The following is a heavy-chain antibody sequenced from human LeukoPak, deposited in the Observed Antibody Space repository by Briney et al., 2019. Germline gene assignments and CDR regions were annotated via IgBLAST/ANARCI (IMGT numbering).Heavy chain of an antibody. CDR1: GGSFSGYY. CDR3: ARGSVLRYFDWLPHSYFDY. J-gene: IGHJ4*02. CDR2: INHSGST. V-gene: IGHV4-34*01. Sequence: SETLSLTCAVYGGSFSGYYWSWIRQPPGKGLEWIGEINHSGSTNYNPSPKSRVTISVDTSKNQFSLKLSSVTAADTAVYYCARGSVLRYFDWLPHSYFDYWGQGTLVTVSS. D-gene: IGHD3-9*01.